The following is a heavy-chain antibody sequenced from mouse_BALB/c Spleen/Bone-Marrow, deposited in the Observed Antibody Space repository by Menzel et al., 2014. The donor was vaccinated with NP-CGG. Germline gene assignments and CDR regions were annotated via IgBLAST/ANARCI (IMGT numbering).Heavy chain of an antibody. CDR3: TRSITTAVEFDY. D-gene: IGHD1-1*01. V-gene: IGHV1-5*01. J-gene: IGHJ2*03. CDR2: IYPGNSGT. Sequence: EVKLMESGTVLARPGASVKMSCKASGYSFTSYWMYWIKQRPGQGLEWIGAIYPGNSGTSYNQNFKGKAKLTAVTSASTAYMELSSLTNEDSAVYYCTRSITTAVEFDYWGQGTVSQSPQ. CDR1: GYSFTSYW.